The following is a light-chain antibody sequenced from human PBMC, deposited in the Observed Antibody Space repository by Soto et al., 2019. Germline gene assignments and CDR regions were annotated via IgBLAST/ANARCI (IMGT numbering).Light chain of an antibody. J-gene: IGKJ1*01. CDR1: QSVSNNY. CDR2: GAS. V-gene: IGKV3-20*01. CDR3: QQYGSSGT. Sequence: EIVLTQSPGTLSLSPGERATLSCRASQSVSNNYLAWYQQKPGQAPRLLIDGASNRATGSPDRFSGSGSGTDFALTIRRLKPEYFAVYYCQQYGSSGTFGQGTQLEIK.